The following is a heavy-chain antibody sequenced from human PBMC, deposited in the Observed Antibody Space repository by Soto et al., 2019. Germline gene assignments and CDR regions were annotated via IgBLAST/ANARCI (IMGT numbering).Heavy chain of an antibody. J-gene: IGHJ4*02. CDR1: GYTFTSYD. Sequence: GASVKVCCKASGYTFTSYDINWVRQATGQGLEWMGWMNPNSGNTGYAQKFQGRVTITRDTSASTAYMELSSLRSEDTAVYYCARTMVRGVISSLAYWGQGTLVTVSS. CDR2: MNPNSGNT. V-gene: IGHV1-8*01. CDR3: ARTMVRGVISSLAY. D-gene: IGHD3-10*01.